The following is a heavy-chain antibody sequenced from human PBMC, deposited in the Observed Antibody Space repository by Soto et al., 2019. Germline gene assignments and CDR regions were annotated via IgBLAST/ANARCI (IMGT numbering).Heavy chain of an antibody. V-gene: IGHV3-23*01. D-gene: IGHD3-22*01. CDR2: ISGSGGST. J-gene: IGHJ4*02. Sequence: EVQLLESGGGLVQPGGSLRLSCAASGSTFSSYAMGWFRKPPGKGRGWVSAISGSGGSTYYADSVKGRFPISRDNSKNTLYLQMNSLRAEDTAVYYCAKEEEESSGYYYDGYWGQGTLVTVSS. CDR3: AKEEEESSGYYYDGY. CDR1: GSTFSSYA.